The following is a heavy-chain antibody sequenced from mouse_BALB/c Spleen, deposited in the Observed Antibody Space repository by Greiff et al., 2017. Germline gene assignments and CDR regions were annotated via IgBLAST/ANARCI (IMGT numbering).Heavy chain of an antibody. D-gene: IGHD1-1*01. CDR3: ARPIYYYASSYSFDY. V-gene: IGHV1-63*02. CDR1: GYTFTNYW. CDR2: IYPGAGYT. Sequence: VQLVESGAELVRPGTSVKMSCKASGYTFTNYWLGWVKQRPGHGLEWIGDIYPGAGYTNYNEKFKGKATLTADTSSSTAYMQLSSLTSEDAAIYYCARPIYYYASSYSFDYWGQGTTLTVSS. J-gene: IGHJ2*01.